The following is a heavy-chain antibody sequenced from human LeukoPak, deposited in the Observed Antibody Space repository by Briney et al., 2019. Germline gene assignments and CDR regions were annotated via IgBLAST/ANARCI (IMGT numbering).Heavy chain of an antibody. CDR3: ARRGYDYVWGSYRYTPLFDY. J-gene: IGHJ4*02. CDR2: IYTSGST. Sequence: SETLSLTCTVSGGSISSGSYYWSWIRQPAGKGLEWIGRIYTSGSTNYNPSLKSRVTISVDTSKNQFSLKLSSVTAADTAVYYCARRGYDYVWGSYRYTPLFDYWGQGTLVTVSS. V-gene: IGHV4-61*02. D-gene: IGHD3-16*02. CDR1: GGSISSGSYY.